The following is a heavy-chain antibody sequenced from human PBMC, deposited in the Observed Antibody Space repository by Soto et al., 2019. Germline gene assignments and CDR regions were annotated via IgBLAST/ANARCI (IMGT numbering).Heavy chain of an antibody. V-gene: IGHV3-30*18. Sequence: QVQLVECGGGVVQPGRSLRLSCAASGFTFSSYGMHWVRQAPGKGLEWVAVISYDGSNKYYADSVKGRFTISRDNSKNTLYLQMNSLRAEDTAVYYCAKDLYYYDRGGAFDIWGQGTMVTVSS. CDR1: GFTFSSYG. J-gene: IGHJ3*02. D-gene: IGHD3-22*01. CDR2: ISYDGSNK. CDR3: AKDLYYYDRGGAFDI.